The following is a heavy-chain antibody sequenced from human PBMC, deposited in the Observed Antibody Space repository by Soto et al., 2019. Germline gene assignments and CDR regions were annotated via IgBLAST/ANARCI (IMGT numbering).Heavy chain of an antibody. CDR1: VGSLGSSSYY. J-gene: IGHJ4*02. Sequence: SETLSLTCTVSVGSLGSSSYYWGWILQSPGKGLEWIGNIYYIGNTFYNPSLKSRVTISVDTSKNQFYLHLSSVTAADTAIFYCASIAAPGTTHFDFWGQGTLVTVSS. D-gene: IGHD6-13*01. CDR2: IYYIGNT. CDR3: ASIAAPGTTHFDF. V-gene: IGHV4-39*01.